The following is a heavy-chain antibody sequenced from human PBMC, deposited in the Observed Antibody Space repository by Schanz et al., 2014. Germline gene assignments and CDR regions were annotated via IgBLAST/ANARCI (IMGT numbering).Heavy chain of an antibody. CDR1: GDSISSSY. CDR3: ARHRVYGAFDL. J-gene: IGHJ4*02. CDR2: IYYSGST. V-gene: IGHV4-59*08. Sequence: QVQLQESGPGLVKPSETLSLTCTVSGDSISSSYWSWIRQPPGKGLEWIGHIYYSGSTNYNPSLTDPFPMSVHAPRRHFSLKLSSVPAADTAVYYCARHRVYGAFDLWGQGTLVTVSS. D-gene: IGHD4-17*01.